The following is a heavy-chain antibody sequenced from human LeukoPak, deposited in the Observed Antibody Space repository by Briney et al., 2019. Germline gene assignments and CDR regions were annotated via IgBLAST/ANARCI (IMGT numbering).Heavy chain of an antibody. D-gene: IGHD6-19*01. J-gene: IGHJ4*02. V-gene: IGHV3-53*01. Sequence: PGGSLRLSCAASGFTVSNNYMSWVRQAPGKGLEWVSVIYSGGSTYYADSVKGRFTISRDNSKNTLYLQMNSLRAEDTAVYYCARGSTRVAGIPFISLDYWGQGTLVTVSS. CDR1: GFTVSNNY. CDR3: ARGSTRVAGIPFISLDY. CDR2: IYSGGST.